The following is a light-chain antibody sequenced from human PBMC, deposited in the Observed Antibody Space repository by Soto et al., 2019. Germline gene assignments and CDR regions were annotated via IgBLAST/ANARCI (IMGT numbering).Light chain of an antibody. CDR3: MQGLQPPLT. J-gene: IGKJ4*01. CDR2: LVS. V-gene: IGKV2-28*01. Sequence: DIVMTQSPLSLPVTPGEPASMSCRSSQSLLFNNEYTYLDWYVQKPGQSPQLLIYLVSNRAPGVPDRFSGSASGTNFTLKISRVEAEDVGVYYCMQGLQPPLTFGGGTRVEIK. CDR1: QSLLFNNEYTY.